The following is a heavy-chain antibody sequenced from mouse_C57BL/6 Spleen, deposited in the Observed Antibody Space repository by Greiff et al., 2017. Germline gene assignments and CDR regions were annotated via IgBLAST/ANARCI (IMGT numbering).Heavy chain of an antibody. CDR3: ARDPEGYWDY. V-gene: IGHV7-3*01. CDR1: GFTFTDYY. CDR2: IRNKANGATT. D-gene: IGHD2-3*01. J-gene: IGHJ2*01. Sequence: EVKLMESGGGLVQPGGSLSLSCAASGFTFTDYYMSWVRQPPGKALEWLCFIRNKANGATTAYSASVKGRFTISRDTSQSILYLQMNALRAEDSATYYCARDPEGYWDYWGQGTTLTVSS.